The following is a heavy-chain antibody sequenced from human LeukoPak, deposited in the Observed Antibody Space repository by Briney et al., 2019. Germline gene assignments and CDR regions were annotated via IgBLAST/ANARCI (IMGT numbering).Heavy chain of an antibody. CDR2: NT. D-gene: IGHD3-22*01. CDR1: GASISSSTYY. J-gene: IGHJ4*02. Sequence: SETLSLTCTVSGASISSSTYYWGWIRQPPGKGLEWIGSNTYYNPSLKSRVTISLDTSKNQFSLKLSSPTAADTAVYYCARVALYESSGHNYFDYWGQGTLVTVSS. V-gene: IGHV4-39*07. CDR3: ARVALYESSGHNYFDY.